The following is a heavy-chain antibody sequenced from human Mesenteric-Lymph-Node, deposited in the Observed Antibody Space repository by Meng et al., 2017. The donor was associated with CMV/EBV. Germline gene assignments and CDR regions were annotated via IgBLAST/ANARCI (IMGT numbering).Heavy chain of an antibody. V-gene: IGHV3-30*02. J-gene: IGHJ4*02. D-gene: IGHD3-3*01. Sequence: VMHWVRQAPGKGLEWVAFIRYDGSNKYYADSVKGRFTISRDNSKNTLYLQMNSLRAEDTAVYYCAKDSKIYDFWSGYYTEGYYFDYWGQGTLVTVSS. CDR2: IRYDGSNK. CDR3: AKDSKIYDFWSGYYTEGYYFDY. CDR1: V.